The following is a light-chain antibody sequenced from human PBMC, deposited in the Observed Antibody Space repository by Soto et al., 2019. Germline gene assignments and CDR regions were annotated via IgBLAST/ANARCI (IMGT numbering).Light chain of an antibody. Sequence: EILLTQSPATLSLSPGERATLSCRASQNVRNDLVWYLQEPGQAPRLLIYSASNRATGIPARFSGSGSGTDFTLTISSLEPEDFAVYYCHQRTNWPPTFGGGTKVEFK. CDR3: HQRTNWPPT. CDR1: QNVRND. J-gene: IGKJ4*01. CDR2: SAS. V-gene: IGKV3-11*01.